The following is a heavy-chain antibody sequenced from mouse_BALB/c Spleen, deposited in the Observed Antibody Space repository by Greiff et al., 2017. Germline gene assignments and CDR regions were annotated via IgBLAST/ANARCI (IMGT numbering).Heavy chain of an antibody. Sequence: VQLQQSGPELVKPGASVKISCKTSGYTFTEYTMHWVQQIHGKSLEWIGGINPNNGGNSYNQKFKGKATLTVDKSSSTAYMELRSLTSEDSAVYYCANNYGSSYYAMDYWGQGTSVTVSS. CDR1: GYTFTEYT. V-gene: IGHV1-18*01. J-gene: IGHJ4*01. D-gene: IGHD1-1*01. CDR2: INPNNGGN. CDR3: ANNYGSSYYAMDY.